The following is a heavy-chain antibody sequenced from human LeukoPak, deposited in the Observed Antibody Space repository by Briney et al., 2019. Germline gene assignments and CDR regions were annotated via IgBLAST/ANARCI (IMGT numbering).Heavy chain of an antibody. CDR1: GFTVSSNY. D-gene: IGHD6-13*01. CDR2: IYSGGST. J-gene: IGHJ3*02. CDR3: ARASPIAAAGTSTFDI. Sequence: GGSLRLSCAASGFTVSSNYMSWVRQAPGKGLEWVSVIYSGGSTYYADSVKGRFTISRDNSKNTLYPQMNSLRAEDTAVYYCARASPIAAAGTSTFDIWGQGTMVTVSS. V-gene: IGHV3-66*02.